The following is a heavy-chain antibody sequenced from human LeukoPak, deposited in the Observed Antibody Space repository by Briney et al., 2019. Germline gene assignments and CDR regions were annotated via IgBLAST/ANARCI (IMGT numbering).Heavy chain of an antibody. CDR3: ARGGSGSYYSVDY. V-gene: IGHV4-4*09. CDR1: GGSISSYY. CDR2: IYTSGST. J-gene: IGHJ4*02. Sequence: SETLSLTCTVSGGSISSYYWSWIRQPPGKGLEWIGHIYTSGSTNYNPSLKSRVTVSVDTSKNQFSLKLSSVTAADTAVYYCARGGSGSYYSVDYWGQGTLVTVSS. D-gene: IGHD1-26*01.